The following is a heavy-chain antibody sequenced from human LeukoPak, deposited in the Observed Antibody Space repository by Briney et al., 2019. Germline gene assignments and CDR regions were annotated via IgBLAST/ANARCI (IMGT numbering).Heavy chain of an antibody. D-gene: IGHD3-22*01. CDR1: GFTFSTYG. Sequence: GGSLRLSCAASGFTFSTYGMSWVRQAPGKGLDWVSAVSGGGGSTHYADSVTGRFTISRDNSKNTLYLQMNSLRAEDTAVYYCAKDRYYDNTGDHYESEYWGQGTLVTVSS. V-gene: IGHV3-23*01. CDR2: VSGGGGST. CDR3: AKDRYYDNTGDHYESEY. J-gene: IGHJ4*02.